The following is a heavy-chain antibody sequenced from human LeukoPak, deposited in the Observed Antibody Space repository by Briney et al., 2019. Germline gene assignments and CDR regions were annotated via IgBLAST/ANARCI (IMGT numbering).Heavy chain of an antibody. D-gene: IGHD3-9*01. CDR1: GGSFSGYY. CDR2: INHSGST. Sequence: SETLSLTCAVYGGSFSGYYWSWIRQPPGKGLEWIGEINHSGSTNYNPSLKGRVTISVDTSKNQFSLKLSSVTAADTAVYYCAKRARLRYFDWSPCFDYWGQGTLVTVSS. V-gene: IGHV4-34*01. J-gene: IGHJ4*02. CDR3: AKRARLRYFDWSPCFDY.